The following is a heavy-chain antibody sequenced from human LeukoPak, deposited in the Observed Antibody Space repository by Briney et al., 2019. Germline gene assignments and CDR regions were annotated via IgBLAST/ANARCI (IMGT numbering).Heavy chain of an antibody. D-gene: IGHD6-19*01. V-gene: IGHV4-59*01. CDR2: IYYSGST. CDR3: ARAPFIAVAGPFFDY. J-gene: IGHJ4*02. Sequence: KTSETLSLTCTVSGGSISSYYWSWIRQPPGKGLEWIGYIYYSGSTNYNPSLKSRVTISVDTSKNQFSLKLSSVTAADTAVYYCARAPFIAVAGPFFDYWGQGTLVTVSS. CDR1: GGSISSYY.